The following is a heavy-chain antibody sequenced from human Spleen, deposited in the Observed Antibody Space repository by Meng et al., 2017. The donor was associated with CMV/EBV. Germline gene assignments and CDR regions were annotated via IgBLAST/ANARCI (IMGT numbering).Heavy chain of an antibody. Sequence: SETLSLTCTVSGGSISSYYWSWIRQPPGKGLEWLGSIYYSGSTYYNPSLKSRVTISLDTSKNQFSLKLSSVTAADTAVYYCARSTGTTRTGFDYWGQGTLVTVSS. CDR1: GGSISSYY. CDR3: ARSTGTTRTGFDY. V-gene: IGHV4-39*07. CDR2: IYYSGST. J-gene: IGHJ4*02. D-gene: IGHD1-7*01.